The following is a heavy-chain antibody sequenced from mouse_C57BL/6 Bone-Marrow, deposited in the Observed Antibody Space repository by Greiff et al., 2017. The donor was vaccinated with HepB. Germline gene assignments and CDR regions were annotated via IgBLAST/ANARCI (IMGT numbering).Heavy chain of an antibody. Sequence: VKLVESGPGLVQPSQSLSITCTVSGFSLTSYGVHWVRQSPGKGLEWLGVIWSGGSTDYNAAFISRLSISKDNSKSQVFFKMNSLQADDTAIYYCARLTPYFDYWGQGTTLTVSS. V-gene: IGHV2-2*01. CDR2: IWSGGST. CDR3: ARLTPYFDY. J-gene: IGHJ2*01. CDR1: GFSLTSYG. D-gene: IGHD2-12*01.